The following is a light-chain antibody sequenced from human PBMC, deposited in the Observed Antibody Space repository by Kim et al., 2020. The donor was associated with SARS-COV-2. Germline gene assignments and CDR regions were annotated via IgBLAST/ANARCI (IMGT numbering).Light chain of an antibody. J-gene: IGKJ2*02. Sequence: DIQMTQSPSTLSASVGDRVTITCRASQSISSWLAWYQQKPGKAPKLLIYKASSLESGVPSRFSDSGSGTEFTLTISSLQPDDFATYYCQHLSTFGQGTKLEI. V-gene: IGKV1-5*03. CDR1: QSISSW. CDR3: QHLST. CDR2: KAS.